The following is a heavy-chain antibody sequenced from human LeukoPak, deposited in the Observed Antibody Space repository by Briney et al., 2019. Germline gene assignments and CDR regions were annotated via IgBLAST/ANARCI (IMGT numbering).Heavy chain of an antibody. J-gene: IGHJ6*02. CDR3: ARHDSSGYYDYYGMDV. CDR2: IYYSGST. Sequence: PSETLSLTCTVSGGSISSYYWSWIRQPPGKGLEWIGYIYYSGSTNYNPSLKSRVTISVDTSKNQFSLELSSVTAADTAVYYCARHDSSGYYDYYGMDVWGQGTTVTVSS. V-gene: IGHV4-59*08. D-gene: IGHD3-22*01. CDR1: GGSISSYY.